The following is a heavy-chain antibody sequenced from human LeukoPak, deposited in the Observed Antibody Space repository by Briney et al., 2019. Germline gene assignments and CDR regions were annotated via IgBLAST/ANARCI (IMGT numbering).Heavy chain of an antibody. CDR2: IYYSGST. Sequence: SETLSLTCTVSGGSISSSSYYCGWIRQPPGKGLEWIGSIYYSGSTYYNPSLKSRVTISVDTSKNQFSLKLSSVTAADTAVYYCASSDFWSGYFDYWGQGTLVTVSS. J-gene: IGHJ4*02. CDR3: ASSDFWSGYFDY. CDR1: GGSISSSSYY. D-gene: IGHD3-3*01. V-gene: IGHV4-39*01.